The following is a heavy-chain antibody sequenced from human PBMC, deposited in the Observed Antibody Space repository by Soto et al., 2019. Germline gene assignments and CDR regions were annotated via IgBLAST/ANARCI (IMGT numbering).Heavy chain of an antibody. V-gene: IGHV1-69*01. CDR1: GGTFNNYA. CDR2: IIPIIGTA. D-gene: IGHD5-12*01. CDR3: ARGGVDVVATSAFDY. J-gene: IGHJ4*02. Sequence: QVQLVQSGAEVKKPGSSVKVSCKASGGTFNNYAISWVRQAPGQGLEWMGGIIPIIGTADYAHKFQGRLAISADESTGTTFMELSSLRSEDTALCYCARGGVDVVATSAFDYWGQGTLVTVSS.